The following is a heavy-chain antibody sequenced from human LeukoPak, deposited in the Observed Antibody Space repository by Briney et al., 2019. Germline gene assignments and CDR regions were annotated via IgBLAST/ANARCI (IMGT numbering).Heavy chain of an antibody. CDR1: GYTLTKLS. Sequence: ASVKVSCKVSGYTLTKLSMHWVRQAPGKGLEWMGNFDPEDGETIYAQNFQGRVTMTEDTSTDTAFIELTSLRSEDTAVYYCARVLRYCSGGNCYSGGLGYMDVWGKGTTVTISS. CDR2: FDPEDGET. V-gene: IGHV1-24*01. J-gene: IGHJ6*03. CDR3: ARVLRYCSGGNCYSGGLGYMDV. D-gene: IGHD2-15*01.